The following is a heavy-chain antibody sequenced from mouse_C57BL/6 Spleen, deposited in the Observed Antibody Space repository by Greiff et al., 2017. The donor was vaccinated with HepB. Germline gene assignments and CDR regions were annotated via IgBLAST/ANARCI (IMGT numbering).Heavy chain of an antibody. CDR3: ARWGDSKVGHFDY. D-gene: IGHD1-3*01. CDR1: GYTFTSYG. V-gene: IGHV1-81*01. J-gene: IGHJ2*01. CDR2: IYPRSGNT. Sequence: QVHVKQSGAELARPGASVKLSCKASGYTFTSYGISWVKQRTGQGLEWIGEIYPRSGNTYYNEKFKGKATLTADKSSSTAYMELRSLTSEDSAVYFCARWGDSKVGHFDYWGQGTTLTVSS.